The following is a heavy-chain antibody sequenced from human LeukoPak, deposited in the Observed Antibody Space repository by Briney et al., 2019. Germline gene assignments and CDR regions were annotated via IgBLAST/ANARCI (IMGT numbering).Heavy chain of an antibody. CDR2: IYYSGST. J-gene: IGHJ3*02. V-gene: IGHV4-61*01. CDR1: GGSVSSGSYY. D-gene: IGHD1-26*01. Sequence: SETLSLTCTVSGGSVSSGSYYWSWIRQPPGKGLEWIGYIYYSGSTNYNPSLKSRVTISVDTSKNQFSLKLSSVTAADTAVYYCARVGATYDAFDIWGQGTMVTISS. CDR3: ARVGATYDAFDI.